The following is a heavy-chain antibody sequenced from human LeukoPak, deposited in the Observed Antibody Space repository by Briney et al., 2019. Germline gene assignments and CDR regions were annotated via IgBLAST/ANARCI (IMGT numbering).Heavy chain of an antibody. CDR3: ARGLDSSSSY. V-gene: IGHV1-69*10. CDR2: IIPILGIA. Sequence: ASVKVSCKATGGTFSSYAISWVRQAPGQGLEWMGGIIPILGIANYAQKFQGRVTITADKSTSTVYMELSSLRSEDTAVYYCARGLDSSSSYWGQGTLVTVSS. J-gene: IGHJ4*02. CDR1: GGTFSSYA. D-gene: IGHD6-13*01.